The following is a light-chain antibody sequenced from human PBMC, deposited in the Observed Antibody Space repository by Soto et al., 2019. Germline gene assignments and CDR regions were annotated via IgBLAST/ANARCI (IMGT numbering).Light chain of an antibody. V-gene: IGKV1-33*01. J-gene: IGKJ3*01. CDR2: DAS. CDR1: QNINNY. Sequence: DIQMTQSPSSLSASVGDRVTITCQASQNINNYLNWYQQKPGRAPKLLIYDASNLETGVPSRFSGSGSGTDFTFTISSLQPEDFATYHCQQAYNFPFTFGPGTKVDIK. CDR3: QQAYNFPFT.